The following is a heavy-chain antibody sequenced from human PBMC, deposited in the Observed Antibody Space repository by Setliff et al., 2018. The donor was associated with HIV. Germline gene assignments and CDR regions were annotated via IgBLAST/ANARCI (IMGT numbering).Heavy chain of an antibody. CDR2: ISSSSSTI. CDR3: ARGIYTGYDHFDY. J-gene: IGHJ4*02. D-gene: IGHD5-12*01. Sequence: GGSLRLSCAASGFTFSDYSMSWVRQAPGKGLEWVSYISSSSSTIYYADSVKGRFTISRDNAKNSLYPQMNSLRAEDTAVYYCARGIYTGYDHFDYWGQGTLVTVSS. V-gene: IGHV3-48*01. CDR1: GFTFSDYS.